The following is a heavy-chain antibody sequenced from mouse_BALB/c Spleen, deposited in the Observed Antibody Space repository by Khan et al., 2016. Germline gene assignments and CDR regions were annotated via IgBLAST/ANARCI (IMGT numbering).Heavy chain of an antibody. CDR3: ARGTPFAY. CDR2: IYPGDGDT. J-gene: IGHJ3*01. CDR1: DYAFSRYW. Sequence: QVQLQQSGAELVRPGSSVKISCKASDYAFSRYWMNWVKQRPGQGLEWIGQIYPGDGDTNYNGKFKGKATLTADKFSSTAYMQLSSLTSEDSAVYFCARGTPFAYWGQGTLVTVSA. D-gene: IGHD2-14*01. V-gene: IGHV1-80*01.